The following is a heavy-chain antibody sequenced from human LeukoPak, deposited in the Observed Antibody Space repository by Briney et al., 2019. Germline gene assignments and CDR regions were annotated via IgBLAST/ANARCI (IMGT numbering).Heavy chain of an antibody. CDR1: GYTFTSYG. D-gene: IGHD3-9*01. CDR2: ISAYNGNT. V-gene: IGHV1-18*01. CDR3: ARDRGFSYYDILTGYLPPSDYGMDV. J-gene: IGHJ6*02. Sequence: ASVKVSCEASGYTFTSYGISWVRQAPGQGLEWMGWISAYNGNTNYAQKLQGRVTMTTDTSTSTAYMELRSLRSDDTAVYYCARDRGFSYYDILTGYLPPSDYGMDVWGQGTTVTVSS.